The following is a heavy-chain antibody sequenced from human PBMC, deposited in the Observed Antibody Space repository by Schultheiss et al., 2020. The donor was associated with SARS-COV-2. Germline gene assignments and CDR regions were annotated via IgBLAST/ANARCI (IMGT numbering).Heavy chain of an antibody. J-gene: IGHJ4*02. CDR1: GGSISSYY. CDR2: INHSGST. D-gene: IGHD4-17*01. Sequence: SETLSLTCTVSGGSISSYYWSWIRQPPGKGLEWIGEINHSGSTNYNPSLKSRVTISIDTSKNQFSLKLSSVTAADTAVYYCASSNLRGYWGQGTLVTVSS. CDR3: ASSNLRGY. V-gene: IGHV4-59*01.